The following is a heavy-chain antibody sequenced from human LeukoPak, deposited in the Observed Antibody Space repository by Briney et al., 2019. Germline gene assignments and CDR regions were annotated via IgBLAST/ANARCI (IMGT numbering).Heavy chain of an antibody. CDR3: ARRLLSTVTMFGY. J-gene: IGHJ4*02. V-gene: IGHV4-34*01. CDR1: GGSFSGYY. D-gene: IGHD4-17*01. CDR2: INHSGST. Sequence: KPSETLSLTCAVYGGSFSGYYWSWIRQPPGKGLEWIGEINHSGSTNYNPSLKSRVTISVDTSKNQFSLKLSSVTAADTAVYYCARRLLSTVTMFGYWGQGTLVTVSS.